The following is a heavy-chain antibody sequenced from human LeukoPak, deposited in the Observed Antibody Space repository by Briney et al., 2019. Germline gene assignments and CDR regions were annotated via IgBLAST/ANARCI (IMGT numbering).Heavy chain of an antibody. CDR1: GYTFTGYY. Sequence: ASVKVSCKASGYTFTGYYMHWVRQAPGQGLEGMGWINPNSGGTNYAQKFQGRVTMTRDTSISTAYMELSRLRSDDTAVYYCARSNLVGATKTPFDYWGQGTLVAVSS. V-gene: IGHV1-2*02. CDR2: INPNSGGT. D-gene: IGHD1-26*01. J-gene: IGHJ4*02. CDR3: ARSNLVGATKTPFDY.